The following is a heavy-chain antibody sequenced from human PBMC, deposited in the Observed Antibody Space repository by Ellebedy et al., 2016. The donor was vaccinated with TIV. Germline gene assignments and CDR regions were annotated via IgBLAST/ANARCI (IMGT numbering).Heavy chain of an antibody. V-gene: IGHV3-30-3*01. CDR3: ARNLKKRAAAGTELDY. CDR2: VSYDGSNK. J-gene: IGHJ4*02. CDR1: GFTFNSYA. D-gene: IGHD6-13*01. Sequence: PGGSLRLSCAASGFTFNSYAIHWVRQAPGKGLEWVAVVSYDGSNKYYAASVKGRFTISRDNSKNTLYLKMNSLRAEDTAVYYCARNLKKRAAAGTELDYWGQGTLVTVSS.